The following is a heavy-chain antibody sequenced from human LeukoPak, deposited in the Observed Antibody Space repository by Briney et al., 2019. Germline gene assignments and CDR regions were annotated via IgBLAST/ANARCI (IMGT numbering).Heavy chain of an antibody. CDR1: GYTFTSYD. J-gene: IGHJ6*03. V-gene: IGHV1-8*01. D-gene: IGHD1-26*01. CDR2: MNPNSGNT. Sequence: GASVKVSCKASGYTFTSYDINWVRQATGQGLEWVGWMNPNSGNTGYAQKFQGRVTMTRNTSISTAYMELSSLRSEDTAVYYCARGVRWGGGSYYGHYYYMDVWGKGTTVTVSS. CDR3: ARGVRWGGGSYYGHYYYMDV.